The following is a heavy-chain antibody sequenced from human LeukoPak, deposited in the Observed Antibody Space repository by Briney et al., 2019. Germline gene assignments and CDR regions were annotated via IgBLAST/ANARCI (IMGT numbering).Heavy chain of an antibody. Sequence: GGSLRLSCAASGLTFSSYGMYWVRQAPGKGLVWVSHANSDGSGTDYADSVKGRFTISRDNAKNTLYLQMNSLRVEDTAVYYCVCLGLGGLSLDWGQGTLVTVSS. CDR2: ANSDGSGT. CDR1: GLTFSSYG. CDR3: VCLGLGGLSLD. D-gene: IGHD3-16*01. J-gene: IGHJ4*02. V-gene: IGHV3-74*01.